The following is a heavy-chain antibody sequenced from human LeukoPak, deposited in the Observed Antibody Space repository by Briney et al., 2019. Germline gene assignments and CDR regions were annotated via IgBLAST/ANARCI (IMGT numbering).Heavy chain of an antibody. J-gene: IGHJ4*02. V-gene: IGHV4-39*01. D-gene: IGHD1-14*01. CDR2: IYYRGNT. CDR1: GDSIGSSGHY. CDR3: GRYRGAYVEY. Sequence: SETLSLTCTVSGDSIGSSGHYWVWIRQPPGKGPEWVGNIYYRGNTYYNPSLKSRVIILLDTSKNQFSLTVSSVTAADTATYFCGRYRGAYVEYWGPGTLVTVSS.